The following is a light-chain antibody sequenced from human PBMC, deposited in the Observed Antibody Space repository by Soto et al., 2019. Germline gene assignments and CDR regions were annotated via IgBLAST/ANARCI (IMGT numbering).Light chain of an antibody. CDR2: GAS. CDR1: QPIDRY. CDR3: QHSYSTPPT. Sequence: DIQMTQSPSSLSTSVGDRVTITCRASQPIDRYLHWYQERPGEAPKLLIYGASSLHSGVPSRFTGSGSGTIFTLTISSRQPEDSATYYCQHSYSTPPTFGGGTKVEI. V-gene: IGKV1-39*01. J-gene: IGKJ4*01.